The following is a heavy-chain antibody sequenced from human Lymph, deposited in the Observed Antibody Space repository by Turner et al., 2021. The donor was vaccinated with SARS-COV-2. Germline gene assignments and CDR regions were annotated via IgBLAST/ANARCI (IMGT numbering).Heavy chain of an antibody. CDR2: IKQDGSEK. Sequence: EVQLVESGGGLVQPGGSLRLSCAASAFTFSRYWMSWVRQAPGKGLEWVANIKQDGSEKYYVDSLKGRFTISRDNAKNSLYLQMNSLRADDTAVYFCARVGVRFEWSDGYHYYYAMDVWGQGTTVTVSS. D-gene: IGHD3-3*01. CDR1: AFTFSRYW. V-gene: IGHV3-7*03. CDR3: ARVGVRFEWSDGYHYYYAMDV. J-gene: IGHJ6*02.